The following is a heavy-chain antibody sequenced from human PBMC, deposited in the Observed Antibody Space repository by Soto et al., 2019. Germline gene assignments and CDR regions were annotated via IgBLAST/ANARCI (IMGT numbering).Heavy chain of an antibody. V-gene: IGHV3-30-3*01. J-gene: IGHJ5*02. CDR3: ARDRSGSWPHNWFDP. CDR1: GFTFSSYA. D-gene: IGHD6-13*01. CDR2: ISYDGSNK. Sequence: RRLSCAASGFTFSSYAMHWVRQAPGKGLEWVAVISYDGSNKYYADSVKGRFTISRDNSKNTLYLQMNSLRAEDTAVYYCARDRSGSWPHNWFDPWGQGTLLTVSS.